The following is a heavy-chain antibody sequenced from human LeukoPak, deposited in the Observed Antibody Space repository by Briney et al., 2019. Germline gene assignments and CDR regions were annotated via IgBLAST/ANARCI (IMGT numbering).Heavy chain of an antibody. J-gene: IGHJ4*02. D-gene: IGHD1-26*01. CDR3: ARFFSGSYYFDY. CDR1: GFNFMQYG. CDR2: IHPSGINT. Sequence: PGGSLRLSCVGSGFNFMQYGMMWVRQAPGKGLEWVSTIHPSGINTHHADSVKGRFTISRDNSKNTLYLQMNSLRVEDTAVYYCARFFSGSYYFDYWGQGTLVTVSS. V-gene: IGHV3-23*05.